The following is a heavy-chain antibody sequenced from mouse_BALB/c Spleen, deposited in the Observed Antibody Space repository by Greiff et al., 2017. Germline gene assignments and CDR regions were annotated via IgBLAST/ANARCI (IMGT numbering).Heavy chain of an antibody. Sequence: VQLQQSGAELVRSGASVKLSCTASGFNFKDYYMHWVKQRPEQGLEWIGWIDPENGDTEYAPKFQGKATMTADTSSNTAYLQLSSLTSEDTAVYYCNTMITREGWGQGTTLTVSS. CDR2: IDPENGDT. J-gene: IGHJ2*01. CDR1: GFNFKDYY. V-gene: IGHV14-4*02. D-gene: IGHD2-4*01. CDR3: NTMITREG.